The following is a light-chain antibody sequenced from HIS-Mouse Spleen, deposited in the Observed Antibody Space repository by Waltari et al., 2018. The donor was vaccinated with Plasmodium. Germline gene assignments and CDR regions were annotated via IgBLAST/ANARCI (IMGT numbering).Light chain of an antibody. CDR3: YSTDSSGNHRV. V-gene: IGLV3-10*01. CDR2: KDS. CDR1: ALPKKY. J-gene: IGLJ3*02. Sequence: SYELTQPPSVSVSPGQTARITCSGDALPKKYAYWYQQKSGQAPVLVIDKDSKRPPGIPERGSGASSGKMATLTIRGAQVEDEADYYCYSTDSSGNHRVFGGGTKLTVL.